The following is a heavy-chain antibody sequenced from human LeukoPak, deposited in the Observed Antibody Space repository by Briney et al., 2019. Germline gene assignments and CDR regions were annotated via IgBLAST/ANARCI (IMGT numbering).Heavy chain of an antibody. J-gene: IGHJ5*02. D-gene: IGHD2-2*01. CDR2: IYHSGST. V-gene: IGHV4-38-2*02. CDR1: GYSISSGYY. CDR3: ARGGSISNWFDP. Sequence: SEILSLTCTVSGYSISSGYYWGWIRQPPGKGLEWIGSIYHSGSTYYNPSLKSRVTISVDTSKNQFSLKLSSVTAADTAVYYCARGGSISNWFDPWGQGTLVTVSS.